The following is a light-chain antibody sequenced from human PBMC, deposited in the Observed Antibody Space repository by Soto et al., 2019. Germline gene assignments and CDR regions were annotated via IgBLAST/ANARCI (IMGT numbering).Light chain of an antibody. J-gene: IGLJ1*01. CDR1: SSNIGTSS. Sequence: QSVLTQPHSASGTPGQRVTISCSGGSSNIGTSSVHWFQQLPGTAPKLLISTTNQRPSGVPERFSGSKSGTSASLAISGLQSEDEADYYCAAWDDSLNGRVFGTGTKVTAL. V-gene: IGLV1-44*01. CDR2: TTN. CDR3: AAWDDSLNGRV.